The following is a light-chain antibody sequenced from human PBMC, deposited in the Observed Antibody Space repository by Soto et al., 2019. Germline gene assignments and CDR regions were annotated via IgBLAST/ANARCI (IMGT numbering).Light chain of an antibody. CDR1: SSDVGGYNY. V-gene: IGLV2-14*01. Sequence: QSVLTQPASVSGSPGQSITISCTVTSSDVGGYNYVSWYQQHPGKAPKLMIYEVSNRPSGVSNRFSGSKSGNTASLTISGLQAEDEADYYCSSYTNSIVVFGGGTKLTVL. CDR2: EVS. CDR3: SSYTNSIVV. J-gene: IGLJ2*01.